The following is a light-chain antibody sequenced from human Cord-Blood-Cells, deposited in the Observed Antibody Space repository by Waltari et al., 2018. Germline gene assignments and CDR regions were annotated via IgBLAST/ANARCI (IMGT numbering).Light chain of an antibody. CDR1: SSDGGGYNY. V-gene: IGLV2-14*03. CDR2: DVS. J-gene: IGLJ3*02. CDR3: SSYTSRSTLV. Sequence: QSALTQPASVSGSPGQSITISCTGTSSDGGGYNYVSWYQQHPGKAPKPMIFDVSNLPSVIPNRFCGSKSGNTASLTMSGLQAEDEADYNGSSYTSRSTLVFGGGTKLTVL.